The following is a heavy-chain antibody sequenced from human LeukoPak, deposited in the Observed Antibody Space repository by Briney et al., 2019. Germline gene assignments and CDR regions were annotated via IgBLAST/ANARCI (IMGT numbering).Heavy chain of an antibody. J-gene: IGHJ4*02. CDR2: INHSGST. D-gene: IGHD2-2*01. V-gene: IGHV4-34*01. Sequence: SETLSLTCAVYGGSFSGYYWSWIRQPPGKGLEWIGEINHSGSTNYNPPLKSRVTISVDTSKNQFSLKLSSVTAADTAVYYCARYCSSTSSYVGFDYWGQGTLSPSPQ. CDR3: ARYCSSTSSYVGFDY. CDR1: GGSFSGYY.